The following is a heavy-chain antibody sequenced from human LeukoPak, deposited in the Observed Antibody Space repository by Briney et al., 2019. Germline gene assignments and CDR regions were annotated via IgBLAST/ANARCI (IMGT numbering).Heavy chain of an antibody. V-gene: IGHV3-21*01. CDR3: ARGPFWSGYFDY. J-gene: IGHJ4*02. D-gene: IGHD3-3*01. Sequence: PGGSLRLSCAASGFTFSSYSMNWVRQAPGKGLEWVSSISSSSSYIYYADSVKGRFTISRDNAKNSPYLQMNSLRAEDTAVYYCARGPFWSGYFDYWGQGTLVTVSS. CDR2: ISSSSSYI. CDR1: GFTFSSYS.